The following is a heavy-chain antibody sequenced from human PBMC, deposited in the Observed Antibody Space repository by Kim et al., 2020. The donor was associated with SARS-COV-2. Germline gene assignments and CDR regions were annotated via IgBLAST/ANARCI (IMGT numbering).Heavy chain of an antibody. CDR2: IHPSGST. CDR3: AWGQDRAKAAY. D-gene: IGHD5-18*01. CDR1: GASFRNYY. Sequence: SETLSLTCSVYGASFRNYYSSWFRQPPGKGLEWIGEIHPSGSTSYNPSLQSRVTISIDSSKDDLSLKPTSVTAADTAVYFCAWGQDRAKAAYWGQGALVT. J-gene: IGHJ4*02. V-gene: IGHV4-34*01.